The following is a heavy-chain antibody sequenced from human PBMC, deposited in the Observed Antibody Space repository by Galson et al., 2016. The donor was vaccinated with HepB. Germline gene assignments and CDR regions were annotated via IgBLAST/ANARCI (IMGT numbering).Heavy chain of an antibody. CDR2: VSGNGGTI. D-gene: IGHD5-24*01. V-gene: IGHV3-23*01. Sequence: SLRLSCAASGFTFTDHAMSWVHLVPGKGLEWVAVVSGNGGTIYYSDSVKGRFTISRDNSKNTLYLQMNSLRAEDTATYYCAKEMRWLKLGLDYWGQGTRVTVSS. J-gene: IGHJ4*02. CDR1: GFTFTDHA. CDR3: AKEMRWLKLGLDY.